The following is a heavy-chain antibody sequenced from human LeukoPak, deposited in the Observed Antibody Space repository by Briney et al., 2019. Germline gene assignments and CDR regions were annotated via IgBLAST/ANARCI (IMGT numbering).Heavy chain of an antibody. CDR3: ARHRAAAGTFAFGWFDP. Sequence: ASVKVSCKASGYTFTSYGISWVRQAPGQGLEWMGWISAYNGNTNYAQKLQGRVTMTTDTSMSTAYMELRSLRSDDTAVYYCARHRAAAGTFAFGWFDPWGQGTLVTVSS. CDR1: GYTFTSYG. CDR2: ISAYNGNT. J-gene: IGHJ5*02. D-gene: IGHD6-13*01. V-gene: IGHV1-18*01.